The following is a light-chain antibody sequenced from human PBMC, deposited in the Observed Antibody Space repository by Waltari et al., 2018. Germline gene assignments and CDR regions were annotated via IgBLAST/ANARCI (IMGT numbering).Light chain of an antibody. CDR1: SSNIGFNT. CDR3: AAWDDSLNGWV. Sequence: QSVLTQPPSASGTPGQRVTISCSGSSSNIGFNTVSWYHQVPGTAPKLLIYTDNQRPSGVPDRFSGSKSGSSASLAISGLQSEDEAEYYSAAWDDSLNGWVFGGGTKVTVV. J-gene: IGLJ3*02. V-gene: IGLV1-44*01. CDR2: TDN.